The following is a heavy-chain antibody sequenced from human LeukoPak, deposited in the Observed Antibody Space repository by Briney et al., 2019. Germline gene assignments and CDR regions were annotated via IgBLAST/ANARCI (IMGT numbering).Heavy chain of an antibody. V-gene: IGHV4-39*07. CDR3: AREEALGSGSFDY. D-gene: IGHD1-26*01. CDR2: IYYSGST. Sequence: SETLSLTCSVSGDSISNYYWGWIRQPPGKGLEWIGSIYYSGSTYYNPSLKSRVTISVDTSKNQFSLKLSSVTAADTAVYYCAREEALGSGSFDYWGQGTLVTVSS. CDR1: GDSISNYY. J-gene: IGHJ4*02.